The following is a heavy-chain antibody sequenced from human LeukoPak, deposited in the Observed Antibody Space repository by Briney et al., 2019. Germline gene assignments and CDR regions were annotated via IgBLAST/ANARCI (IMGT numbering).Heavy chain of an antibody. D-gene: IGHD6-6*01. CDR3: ARDREYSSSSSLNY. Sequence: GGSLRLSCAASGITVTTNGMHWVRQAPGKRLEWVALIWFDGSHKYYADSVKGRFTISRDNSKNTLFLQMNSLSADDTAVYYCARDREYSSSSSLNYWGQGILVTVSS. CDR2: IWFDGSHK. V-gene: IGHV3-33*01. J-gene: IGHJ4*02. CDR1: GITVTTNG.